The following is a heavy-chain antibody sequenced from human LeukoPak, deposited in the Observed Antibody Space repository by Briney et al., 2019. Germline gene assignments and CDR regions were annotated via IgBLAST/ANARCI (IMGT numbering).Heavy chain of an antibody. J-gene: IGHJ4*02. CDR2: ISATGGNT. Sequence: GGSLRLSCAPSGFTFSSYAMSWVRQAPGKGLEWVSGISATGGNTYYADSVKGRFTISRDNSRNTLYLQLNSLRADDTAVYYCAKGTLYSSRNYFDYWGQGTLVTVSS. CDR3: AKGTLYSSRNYFDY. V-gene: IGHV3-23*01. CDR1: GFTFSSYA. D-gene: IGHD6-13*01.